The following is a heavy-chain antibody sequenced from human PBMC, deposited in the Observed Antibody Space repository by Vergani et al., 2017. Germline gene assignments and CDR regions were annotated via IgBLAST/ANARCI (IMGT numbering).Heavy chain of an antibody. CDR1: GGTFSSYA. V-gene: IGHV1-69*11. D-gene: IGHD1-26*01. CDR2: IIPILGTA. Sequence: QVQLVQSGAEVKKPGSSVKVSCKASGGTFSSYAISWVRQAPGQGLEWMGRIIPILGTANYAQKFQGRVTITADESTSTAYMELSSLRSEDTAVYYCARDMSDRIDGGSYLYDYWGQGTLVTVSS. J-gene: IGHJ4*02. CDR3: ARDMSDRIDGGSYLYDY.